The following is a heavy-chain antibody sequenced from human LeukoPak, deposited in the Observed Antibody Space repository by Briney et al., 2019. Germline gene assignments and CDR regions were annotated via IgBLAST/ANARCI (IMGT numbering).Heavy chain of an antibody. J-gene: IGHJ5*02. Sequence: GESLKISCKGSGYSFTSYWIGWVRQMPGKGLEWMGTIYPSDSNTRYSPSFQGQVTISADKSISTAYLQWSSLKASDTAMYYCARPPYCGGDCYPNWFDPWGQGTLVTVSS. V-gene: IGHV5-51*01. CDR2: IYPSDSNT. CDR1: GYSFTSYW. D-gene: IGHD2-21*02. CDR3: ARPPYCGGDCYPNWFDP.